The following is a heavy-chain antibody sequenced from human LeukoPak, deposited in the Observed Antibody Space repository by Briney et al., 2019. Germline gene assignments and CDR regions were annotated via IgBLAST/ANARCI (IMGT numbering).Heavy chain of an antibody. CDR3: PRGVISSSSSGWFDP. CDR2: INPNSGGT. J-gene: IGHJ5*02. V-gene: IGHV1-2*02. CDR1: GYTFTGYY. Sequence: ASVKVSCKASGYTFTGYYMHWVRQAPGQGVEWIGWINPNSGGTNYAQKFQGRVTMTRDTSISTAYMELSRLRSDDTAVYYCPRGVISSSSSGWFDPWGQGTLVTVSS. D-gene: IGHD6-6*01.